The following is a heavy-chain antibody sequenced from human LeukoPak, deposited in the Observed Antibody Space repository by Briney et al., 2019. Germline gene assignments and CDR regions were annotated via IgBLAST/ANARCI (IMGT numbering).Heavy chain of an antibody. CDR3: ARDNPYGSGTDY. CDR2: IYYSGNT. J-gene: IGHJ4*02. D-gene: IGHD3-10*01. V-gene: IGHV4-39*07. CDR1: GGSISVSSYY. Sequence: SETLSLTCTVSGGSISVSSYYWGWIRQPPGKGLEWIGSIYYSGNTYYNPSLRSRVTISVDTSKNQFSLKLRSLTAADTAVYYCARDNPYGSGTDYWGQGTLVTVSS.